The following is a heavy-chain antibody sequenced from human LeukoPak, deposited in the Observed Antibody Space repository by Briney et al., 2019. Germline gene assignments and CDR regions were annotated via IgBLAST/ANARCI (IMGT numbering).Heavy chain of an antibody. CDR2: IYYSGST. V-gene: IGHV4-39*01. D-gene: IGHD6-13*01. CDR3: ASSTAAGDY. CDR1: GGSISSSSYY. Sequence: SETLSLTCTASGGSISSSSYYWGWIRQPPGKGLEWIGSIYYSGSTYYNPSLKSRVTISVDTSKNQFSLKLSSVTAADTAVYYCASSTAAGDYWGQGTLVTVSS. J-gene: IGHJ4*02.